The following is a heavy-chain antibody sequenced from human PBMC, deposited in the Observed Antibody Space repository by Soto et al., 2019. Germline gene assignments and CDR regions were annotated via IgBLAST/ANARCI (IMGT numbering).Heavy chain of an antibody. Sequence: SETLSLTYTVSGGSISSGGYYWSWIRQHPGKGLEWIGYIYYSGSTYYNPSLKSRVTISVDTSKNQFSLKLSSVTAADTAVYYCARDSIPYYGSAHYGMDVWGQGTTVTSP. J-gene: IGHJ6*02. CDR2: IYYSGST. CDR1: GGSISSGGYY. CDR3: ARDSIPYYGSAHYGMDV. V-gene: IGHV4-31*03. D-gene: IGHD3-10*01.